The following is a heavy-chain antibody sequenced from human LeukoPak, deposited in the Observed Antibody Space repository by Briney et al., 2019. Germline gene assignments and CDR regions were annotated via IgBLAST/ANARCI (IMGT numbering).Heavy chain of an antibody. Sequence: GGSLRLSCAASGFIFSIYAMSWVRQAPGKGLEWVSSVTHSGGSTYHADSVKGRFAISRDNSKNTLYLQMNTLRADDTAVYYCVQETGHNWGYLDYWGQGTLVTVSS. CDR1: GFIFSIYA. V-gene: IGHV3-23*01. CDR3: VQETGHNWGYLDY. D-gene: IGHD1-1*01. J-gene: IGHJ4*02. CDR2: VTHSGGST.